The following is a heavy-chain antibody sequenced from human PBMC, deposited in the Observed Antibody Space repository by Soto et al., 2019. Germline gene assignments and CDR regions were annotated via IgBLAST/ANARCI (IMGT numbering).Heavy chain of an antibody. Sequence: QVQLVDSGGGVVRPGTSLTLSCAASGFTFSRFAMHWVRQAPGKGLEWVAGISFHGNTKHYSDSVKGRFTISRDNSRNTLYLPRNALRVEDTAFDYWARDRGDIAGQLGYWGQGTQVIVSS. J-gene: IGHJ4*02. CDR2: ISFHGNTK. CDR1: GFTFSRFA. D-gene: IGHD6-13*01. CDR3: ARDRGDIAGQLGY. V-gene: IGHV3-30-3*01.